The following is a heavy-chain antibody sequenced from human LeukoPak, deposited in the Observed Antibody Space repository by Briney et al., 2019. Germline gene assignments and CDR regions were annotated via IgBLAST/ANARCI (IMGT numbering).Heavy chain of an antibody. Sequence: GGSLRLSCAASGFTFSSYAMRWVRRAPGRGLEWVSAISGSCGRTYYADSVKGRFTISRDNSKNTLYLQMSSLRAEDTAVYYCAKDRGRYYDSSGYYWGYYFDSWGQGILVTVST. J-gene: IGHJ4*02. CDR2: ISGSCGRT. CDR1: GFTFSSYA. V-gene: IGHV3-23*01. D-gene: IGHD3-22*01. CDR3: AKDRGRYYDSSGYYWGYYFDS.